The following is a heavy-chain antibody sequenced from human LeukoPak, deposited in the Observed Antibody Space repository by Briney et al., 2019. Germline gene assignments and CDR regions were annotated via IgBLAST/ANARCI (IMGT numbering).Heavy chain of an antibody. D-gene: IGHD3-9*01. CDR1: GYTFTSYD. CDR3: ARGIGMLFDWAMDYHYYYGMDV. CDR2: MNPNSGNT. V-gene: IGHV1-8*01. Sequence: ASVKVSCKASGYTFTSYDINWVRQATGQGLEWMGWMNPNSGNTGYAQKFQGRVTMTRNTSISTAYMELSSLRSEDTAVYYCARGIGMLFDWAMDYHYYYGMDVWGQGTTVTVSS. J-gene: IGHJ6*02.